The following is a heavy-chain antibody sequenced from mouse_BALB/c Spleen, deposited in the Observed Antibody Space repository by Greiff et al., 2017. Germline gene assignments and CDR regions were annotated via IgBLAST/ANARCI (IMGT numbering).Heavy chain of an antibody. CDR1: GFSLTSYG. CDR3: ARDYGSSSAWFAY. D-gene: IGHD1-1*01. Sequence: QVQLKESGPGLVQPSQSLSITCTVSGFSLTSYGVHWVRQSPGKGLEWLGVIWSGGSTDYNAAFISRLSISKDNSKSQVFFKMNSLQANDTAIYYCARDYGSSSAWFAYWGQGTLVTVSA. V-gene: IGHV2-2*02. J-gene: IGHJ3*01. CDR2: IWSGGST.